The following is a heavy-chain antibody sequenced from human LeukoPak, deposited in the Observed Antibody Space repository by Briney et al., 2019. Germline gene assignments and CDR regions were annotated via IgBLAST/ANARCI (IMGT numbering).Heavy chain of an antibody. CDR3: AKEHCSSTSCYYYYGMDV. Sequence: GGSLRLSCAASGFTFSRYVMSWVRQAPGKGLEWVSAISDSGGSTYYADSVKGRFTISRDNSKNTLYLQMNSLRAEDTAVYFCAKEHCSSTSCYYYYGMDVWGQGTTVTVSS. CDR2: ISDSGGST. J-gene: IGHJ6*02. V-gene: IGHV3-23*01. D-gene: IGHD2-2*01. CDR1: GFTFSRYV.